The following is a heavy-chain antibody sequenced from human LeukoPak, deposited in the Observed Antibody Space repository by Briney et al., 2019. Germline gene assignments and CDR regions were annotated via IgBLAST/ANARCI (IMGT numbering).Heavy chain of an antibody. J-gene: IGHJ4*02. D-gene: IGHD3-10*01. Sequence: PSETLSLTCAVSGGSISSYYWSWIRQPPGKGLEWIGYIYYSGSTNYNPSLKSRVTISVDTSKNQFSLKLGSVTAADTAVYYCASTQLLWFGELLQYYFDYWGQGTLVTVSS. CDR3: ASTQLLWFGELLQYYFDY. CDR1: GGSISSYY. V-gene: IGHV4-59*01. CDR2: IYYSGST.